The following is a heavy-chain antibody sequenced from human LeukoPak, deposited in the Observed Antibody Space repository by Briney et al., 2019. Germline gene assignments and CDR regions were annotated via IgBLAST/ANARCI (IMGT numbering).Heavy chain of an antibody. Sequence: VGSLRHTCAASGFTFSSYAMSWVRQAPGKGLEWVSAISGSGGSTYYADTVKGRFTISRDNSKNTLYLQMNSLRAEDTAVYYCAKAPVVVTAAIDYWGAGTLGTVSS. V-gene: IGHV3-23*01. CDR3: AKAPVVVTAAIDY. J-gene: IGHJ4*03. CDR1: GFTFSSYA. CDR2: ISGSGGST. D-gene: IGHD2-2*02.